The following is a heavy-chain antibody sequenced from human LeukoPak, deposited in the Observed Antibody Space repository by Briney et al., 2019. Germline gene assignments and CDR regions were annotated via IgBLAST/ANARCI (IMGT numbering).Heavy chain of an antibody. V-gene: IGHV3-49*04. J-gene: IGHJ4*02. D-gene: IGHD1-26*01. CDR2: IRSKAYGGTT. CDR1: GFTSGDYA. Sequence: GGSLRLSCTASGFTSGDYAMSWVRQAPGKGLEWVGFIRSKAYGGTTEYAASVKGRFTISRDDSKSIAYLQMNSLKTEDTAVYYCTRKSESGSYYYFDYWGQGTLVTVSS. CDR3: TRKSESGSYYYFDY.